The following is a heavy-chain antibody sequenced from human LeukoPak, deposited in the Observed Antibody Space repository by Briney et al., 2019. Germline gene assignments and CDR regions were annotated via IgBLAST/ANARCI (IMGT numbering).Heavy chain of an antibody. CDR1: GFTVSSNY. J-gene: IGHJ4*02. V-gene: IGHV3-53*05. Sequence: GGSLRLSCAASGFTVSSNYMSWVRQAPGKGLEWVSVIYSGGSTYYADSVKGRFTISRDNAKNSLYLQMNSLRAEDMALYYCAKDSSSWSTYYFDYWGQGTLVTVSS. D-gene: IGHD6-13*01. CDR2: IYSGGST. CDR3: AKDSSSWSTYYFDY.